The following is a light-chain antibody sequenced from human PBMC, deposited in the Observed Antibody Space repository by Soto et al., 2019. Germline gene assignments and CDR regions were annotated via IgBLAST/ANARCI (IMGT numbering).Light chain of an antibody. CDR2: DAS. CDR3: QQYDSSRGT. J-gene: IGKJ1*01. CDR1: QSVNSN. V-gene: IGKV3D-20*01. Sequence: EIVMTQSPSTLSVSAGERATLSCRASQSVNSNLAWYQQKPGLAPRLLIYDASSMATGIPDRFSGSGSGTDFTLTISRLEPEDFAVYYCQQYDSSRGTFGQGTKVDIK.